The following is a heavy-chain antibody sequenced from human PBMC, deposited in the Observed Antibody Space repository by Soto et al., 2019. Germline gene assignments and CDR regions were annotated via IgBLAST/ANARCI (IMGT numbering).Heavy chain of an antibody. CDR3: AHRGYNFWSDAYNCCDH. CDR2: SYCNYDK. Sequence: SGPTLFNPTDTLTLTFTFSVGSLRSGLVCVVVLRGPPGKGLDVLALSYCNYDKRYSPSLKSRLTITKDTSKNQVVLTMTNMDTVDTANYSCAHRGYNFWSDAYNCCDHWGQGTLVTVSS. D-gene: IGHD3-3*01. CDR1: VGSLRSGLVC. V-gene: IGHV2-5*01. J-gene: IGHJ5*02.